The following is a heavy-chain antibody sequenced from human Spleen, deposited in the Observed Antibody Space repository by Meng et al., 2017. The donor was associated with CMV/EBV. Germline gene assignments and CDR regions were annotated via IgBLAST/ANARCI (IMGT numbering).Heavy chain of an antibody. CDR1: GFTFSSYA. CDR3: ARERLYQPLWGDALDI. Sequence: GGSLRLSCAASGFTFSSYAMSWVRQAPGKGLEWVASISSSRSYINYADSVKGRFTISRDNAKNSLYLQMSSLRAEDTAVYYCARERLYQPLWGDALDIWGQGTMVTVSS. V-gene: IGHV3-21*01. J-gene: IGHJ3*02. CDR2: ISSSRSYI. D-gene: IGHD2-2*01.